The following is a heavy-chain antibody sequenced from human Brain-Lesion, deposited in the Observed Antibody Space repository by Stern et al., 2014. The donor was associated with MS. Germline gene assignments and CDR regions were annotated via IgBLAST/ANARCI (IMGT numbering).Heavy chain of an antibody. CDR3: ARVYNTIYGIVTQRGSGMDV. V-gene: IGHV3-7*01. J-gene: IGHJ6*02. Sequence: EAQLVESGGGLVQPGGSLTISCTAAGFTFGNYWMTWVRQAPGKGLEWVANIKEEGTEKNYVGSVKGRFTISRDNARNSLYLQMNSLRVEDTALYYCARVYNTIYGIVTQRGSGMDVWGQGTTVIVSS. CDR2: IKEEGTEK. D-gene: IGHD3-3*01. CDR1: GFTFGNYW.